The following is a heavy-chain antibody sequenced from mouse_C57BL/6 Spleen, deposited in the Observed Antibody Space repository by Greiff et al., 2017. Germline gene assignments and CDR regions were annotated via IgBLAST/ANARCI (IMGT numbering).Heavy chain of an antibody. CDR1: GYAFSSSW. J-gene: IGHJ2*01. CDR3: ASRSTTGLPFDY. CDR2: IYPGDGDT. D-gene: IGHD1-1*01. Sequence: QVQLQQSGAELVKPGASVKISCKASGYAFSSSWMNWVKQRPGRGLEWIGQIYPGDGDTNYNGKFKGKATLTADKSSSTAYMQLSSLTSEDSAVYFCASRSTTGLPFDYWGQGTTLTVSS. V-gene: IGHV1-80*01.